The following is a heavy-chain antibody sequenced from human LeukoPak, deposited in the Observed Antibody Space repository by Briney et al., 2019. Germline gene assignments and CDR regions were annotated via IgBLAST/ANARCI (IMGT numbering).Heavy chain of an antibody. CDR3: TKDASI. Sequence: GGSLRLSCSAAGFTFKNFAMHWVRQAPGKGLEYVSAITNDANSTYYTNSVKGRFTISRDNSKNTLSLQIDNLRAEDTAVYYCTKDASIWGQGTMVTVSS. CDR1: GFTFKNFA. CDR2: ITNDANST. V-gene: IGHV3-64*04. J-gene: IGHJ3*02.